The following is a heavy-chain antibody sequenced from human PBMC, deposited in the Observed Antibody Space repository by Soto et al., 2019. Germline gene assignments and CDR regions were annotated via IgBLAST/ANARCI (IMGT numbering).Heavy chain of an antibody. Sequence: GGSLRLSCAASGFTFSSYWMSWVRQAPGKGLEWVANIKQDGSEKYYVDSVKGRFTISRDNAKNSLYLQMNSLRAEDTAVYYCARESAFWSGYYLMNYYYGMDVWGQGTTVTVSS. D-gene: IGHD3-3*01. V-gene: IGHV3-7*01. J-gene: IGHJ6*02. CDR3: ARESAFWSGYYLMNYYYGMDV. CDR2: IKQDGSEK. CDR1: GFTFSSYW.